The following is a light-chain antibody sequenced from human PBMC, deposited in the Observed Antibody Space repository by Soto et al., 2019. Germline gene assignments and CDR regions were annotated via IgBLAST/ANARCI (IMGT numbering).Light chain of an antibody. CDR1: QSVGSF. J-gene: IGKJ1*01. CDR3: QQRSSWPWT. CDR2: DAS. V-gene: IGKV3-11*01. Sequence: IVLTQSPATLSLSPGERATLSCRASQSVGSFLAWYQQKRGQAPRLLIYDASNRATGIPARFSGSGSGTDFTLTISSLESEDCTVYYCQQRSSWPWTFGQGTKVEIK.